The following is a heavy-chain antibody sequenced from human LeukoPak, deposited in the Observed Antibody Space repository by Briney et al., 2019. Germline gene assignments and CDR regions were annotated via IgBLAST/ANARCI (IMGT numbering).Heavy chain of an antibody. V-gene: IGHV3-30*18. CDR2: ISYDGSNK. CDR1: GFTFSSYG. CDR3: AKPGITTFDY. Sequence: PGGSLRLSCAASGFTFSSYGMHWVRQAPGKGLEWVAVISYDGSNKYYADSVKGRFTISRDNSKNTLYLQMNSLRAEDTAVYYCAKPGITTFDYWGQGTLVTVSS. J-gene: IGHJ4*02. D-gene: IGHD3-3*01.